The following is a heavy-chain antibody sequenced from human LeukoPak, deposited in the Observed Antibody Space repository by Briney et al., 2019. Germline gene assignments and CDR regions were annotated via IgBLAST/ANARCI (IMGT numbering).Heavy chain of an antibody. J-gene: IGHJ6*02. CDR1: GYTFTGYY. V-gene: IGHV1-2*02. CDR3: ARDKEVLLWFGDGFYYYYGMDV. D-gene: IGHD3-10*01. Sequence: ASVKVSCKASGYTFTGYYMHWVRQAPGQGLEWMGWINPNSGGTNYAQKFQGKVTMTRDTSISTAYMELSRLRSDDTAVYYCARDKEVLLWFGDGFYYYYGMDVWGQGTTVTVSS. CDR2: INPNSGGT.